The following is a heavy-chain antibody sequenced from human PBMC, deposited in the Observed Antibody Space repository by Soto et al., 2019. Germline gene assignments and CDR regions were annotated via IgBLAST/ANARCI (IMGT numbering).Heavy chain of an antibody. Sequence: PGGSLRLSCAASGFTFSDHYMDWVRQAPGKGLEWVGRIKSKTDGGTTDYAAPVKGRFTISRDDSKNTLYLQMNSLKTEDTAVYYCTTAGYSSGVGISYYYYGMDVWGQGTTVTVSS. CDR1: GFTFSDHY. J-gene: IGHJ6*02. CDR3: TTAGYSSGVGISYYYYGMDV. V-gene: IGHV3-15*01. CDR2: IKSKTDGGTT. D-gene: IGHD6-19*01.